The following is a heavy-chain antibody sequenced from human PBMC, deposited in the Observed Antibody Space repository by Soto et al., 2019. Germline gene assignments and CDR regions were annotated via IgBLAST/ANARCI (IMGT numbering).Heavy chain of an antibody. CDR2: IWYDGSNK. CDR1: GFTFSSYG. J-gene: IGHJ4*02. D-gene: IGHD3-10*01. Sequence: QVQLVESGGGVVQPGRSPRLSCAASGFTFSSYGMHWVRQAPGKGLEWVAVIWYDGSNKYYADSVKGRFTISRDNSKNTLYLQMNSLRAEDTAVYYCARGAMVRGVRLDYWGQGTLVTVSS. CDR3: ARGAMVRGVRLDY. V-gene: IGHV3-33*01.